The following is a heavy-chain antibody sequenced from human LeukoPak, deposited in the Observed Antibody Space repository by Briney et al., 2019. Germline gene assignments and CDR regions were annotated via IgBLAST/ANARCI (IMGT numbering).Heavy chain of an antibody. CDR2: INPNSGGT. CDR3: ARERWFGERMPGV. V-gene: IGHV1-2*02. CDR1: GYTFTGYY. D-gene: IGHD3-10*01. J-gene: IGHJ4*02. Sequence: VASVKVSCKASGYTFTGYYMHWVRQAPGQGLEWMGWINPNSGGTNYAQKFQGRVTMTRDTSISTAYMELRSLRSDDTAVYYCARERWFGERMPGVWGQGTLVTVSS.